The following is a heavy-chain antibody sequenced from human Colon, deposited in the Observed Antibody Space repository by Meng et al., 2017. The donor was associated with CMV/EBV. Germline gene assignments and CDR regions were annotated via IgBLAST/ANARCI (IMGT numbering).Heavy chain of an antibody. V-gene: IGHV3-21*06. D-gene: IGHD2-8*02. CDR3: ARDSGYCTGSTCSGWFDP. CDR1: FTFNTYT. J-gene: IGHJ5*02. Sequence: FTFNTYTMNWVRQAPGKGLELVSSISSTSRYIFYADSLKGRFTISRDNAKNSLYLQMNNLRAEDTALYYCARDSGYCTGSTCSGWFDPWGQGTLVTVSS. CDR2: ISSTSRYI.